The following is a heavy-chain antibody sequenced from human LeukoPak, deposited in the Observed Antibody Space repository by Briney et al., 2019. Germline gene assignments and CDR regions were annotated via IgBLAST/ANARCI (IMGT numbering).Heavy chain of an antibody. CDR3: ARVMVKAGTLDY. CDR1: GGSISSGGYY. D-gene: IGHD6-19*01. V-gene: IGHV4-31*03. CDR2: IYYSGST. J-gene: IGHJ4*02. Sequence: SETLSLTCTLSGGSISSGGYYWSWIRQHRGKGLAWIGYIYYSGSTYYNPSLKSRVTIAVDTSKNQFSLNLSSVTAADTGVYYCARVMVKAGTLDYWGQGTLVTVSS.